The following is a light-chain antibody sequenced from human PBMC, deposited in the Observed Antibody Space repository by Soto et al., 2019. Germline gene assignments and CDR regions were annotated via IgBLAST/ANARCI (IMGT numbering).Light chain of an antibody. CDR2: AAS. CDR1: QGISSY. V-gene: IGKV1-9*01. Sequence: DIQLTQSPSFLSASVGDRVTITCRASQGISSYLAWYQQKPGKAPKLLIYAASILQSGVPSTFSGSGSGTEFTLTISSLQPEDFATYYCQQLNSYPPTFGGGTKVEIK. CDR3: QQLNSYPPT. J-gene: IGKJ4*01.